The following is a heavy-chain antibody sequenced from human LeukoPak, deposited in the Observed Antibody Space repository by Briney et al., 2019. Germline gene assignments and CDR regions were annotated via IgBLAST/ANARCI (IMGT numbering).Heavy chain of an antibody. Sequence: PGGSLRLSCAASGFTFSSYWMHWVRQAPGRGLEWVANIKKDGTEKNYVDSVRGRFTISRDNAQNSLYLQMNNLRAEDTAIYYCEAYGSVWGQGTLVIVS. D-gene: IGHD3-10*01. V-gene: IGHV3-7*03. CDR3: EAYGSV. J-gene: IGHJ4*02. CDR1: GFTFSSYW. CDR2: IKKDGTEK.